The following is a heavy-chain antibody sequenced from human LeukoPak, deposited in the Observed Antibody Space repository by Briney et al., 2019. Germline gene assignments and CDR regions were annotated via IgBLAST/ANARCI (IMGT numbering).Heavy chain of an antibody. V-gene: IGHV3-23*01. Sequence: GGSLRLSCAASGFTFNNYAMSWVRQAPGKGLEWVSTIGYSGGGTYYADSVKGRFTISRDNSKNTLYLQVNSLRAEDTAVYYCARGRCSGGSCYSDYWGQGTLVTVSS. D-gene: IGHD2-15*01. CDR2: IGYSGGGT. CDR1: GFTFNNYA. J-gene: IGHJ4*02. CDR3: ARGRCSGGSCYSDY.